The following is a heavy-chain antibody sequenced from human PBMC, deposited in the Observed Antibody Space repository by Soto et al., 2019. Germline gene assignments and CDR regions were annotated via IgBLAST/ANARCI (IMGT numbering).Heavy chain of an antibody. V-gene: IGHV3-15*01. Sequence: GSLRLSCAASGFTFSNAWMSWVRQAPGKGLEWVGRIKSKTDGGTTDYAAPVKGRFTISRDDSKNTLYLQMNSLKTEDTAVYYCTTDKDYDILTGYYVPYYWGAGTLVAVFS. D-gene: IGHD3-9*01. J-gene: IGHJ4*02. CDR3: TTDKDYDILTGYYVPYY. CDR1: GFTFSNAW. CDR2: IKSKTDGGTT.